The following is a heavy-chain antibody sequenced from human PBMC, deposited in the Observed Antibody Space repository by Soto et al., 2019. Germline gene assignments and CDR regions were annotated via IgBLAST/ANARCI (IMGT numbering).Heavy chain of an antibody. CDR2: IYYSGST. D-gene: IGHD4-17*01. CDR1: GGSISSGGYY. J-gene: IGHJ2*01. CDR3: ARGQRGTTGWYFDL. V-gene: IGHV4-31*03. Sequence: QVQLQESGPGLVKPSQTLSLTCTVSGGSISSGGYYWSWIRQHPGKGLEWIGYIYYSGSTYYNPSLKSRVTISGDTSKNQVSRKLRSVTAADTAVYYCARGQRGTTGWYFDLWGRGALVTVSS.